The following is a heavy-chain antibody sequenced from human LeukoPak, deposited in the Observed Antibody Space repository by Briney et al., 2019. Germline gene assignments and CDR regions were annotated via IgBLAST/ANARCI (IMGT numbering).Heavy chain of an antibody. Sequence: PGGSLRLSCAASGFTFSSYAMHWVRQAPGKGLEFVSAISSNGGSTYYVNSVKGRFTISRDNSKKTLYLQMGSLRAEDMAVYYCAREASLWLGELALDYWGQGTLVTVSS. J-gene: IGHJ4*02. CDR3: AREASLWLGELALDY. D-gene: IGHD3-10*01. CDR1: GFTFSSYA. V-gene: IGHV3-64*01. CDR2: ISSNGGST.